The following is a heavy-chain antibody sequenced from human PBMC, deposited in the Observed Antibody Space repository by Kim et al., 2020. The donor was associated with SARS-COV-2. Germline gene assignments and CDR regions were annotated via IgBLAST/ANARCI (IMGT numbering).Heavy chain of an antibody. CDR1: GASLSDLS. CDR3: ATMDV. CDR2: FNYEDGEI. V-gene: IGHV1-24*01. J-gene: IGHJ6*02. Sequence: ASVKVSCRVSGASLSDLSIQWIRQTPGKGLEWMAGFNYEDGEIVYAQKFQGRVTLTEDTSADIVYMDLRRLKSDDTVVYYCATMDVWGQGTTVAVSS.